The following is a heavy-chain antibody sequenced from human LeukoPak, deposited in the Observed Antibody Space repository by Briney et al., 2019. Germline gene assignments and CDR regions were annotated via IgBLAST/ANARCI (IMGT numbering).Heavy chain of an antibody. J-gene: IGHJ4*02. CDR2: IYHSGST. V-gene: IGHV4-38-2*02. CDR3: ARHSYCTNGVCYTGILNYFDY. Sequence: SETLSLTCTVSGYSISSGYYWGWIRQPPGKGLEWIGSIYHSGSTYYNPSLKSRVTISVDTSKNQFSLKLSSVTAADTAVYYCARHSYCTNGVCYTGILNYFDYWGQGTLVTVSS. CDR1: GYSISSGYY. D-gene: IGHD2-8*01.